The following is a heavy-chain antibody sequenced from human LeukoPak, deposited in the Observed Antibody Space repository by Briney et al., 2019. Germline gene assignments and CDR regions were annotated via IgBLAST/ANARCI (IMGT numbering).Heavy chain of an antibody. CDR3: ATESRYPYFQN. V-gene: IGHV4-31*03. CDR2: IYNSAST. Sequence: SETLSLTCTVTGGSISSGDYYWSWIRQHPGRGLEWIARIYNSASTYYNPSLKSRVTTSVDTSKNQFSLKLSSVTAADTAVYYCATESRYPYFQNRGQGTLVTVSS. D-gene: IGHD1-1*01. CDR1: GGSISSGDYY. J-gene: IGHJ1*01.